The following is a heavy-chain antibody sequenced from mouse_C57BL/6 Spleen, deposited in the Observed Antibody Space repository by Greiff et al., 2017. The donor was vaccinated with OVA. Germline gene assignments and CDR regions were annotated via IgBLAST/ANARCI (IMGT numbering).Heavy chain of an antibody. D-gene: IGHD2-2*01. J-gene: IGHJ4*01. CDR3: ARSSTMVTTEVYYYAMDY. CDR2: IWSGGST. CDR1: GFSLTSYG. Sequence: QVQLQQSGPGLVQPSQSLSITCTVSGFSLTSYGVHWVRQSPGKGLEWLGVIWSGGSTDYNAAFISRLSISKDNSKSQVFFKMNSLQADDTAIYYCARSSTMVTTEVYYYAMDYWGQGTSVTVSS. V-gene: IGHV2-2*01.